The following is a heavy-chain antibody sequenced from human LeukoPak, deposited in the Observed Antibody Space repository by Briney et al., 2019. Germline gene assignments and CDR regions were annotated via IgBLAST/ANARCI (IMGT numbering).Heavy chain of an antibody. V-gene: IGHV3-33*01. D-gene: IGHD3/OR15-3a*01. Sequence: QPGGSLRLSCAASGFTLSSYGMHWVRQAPGKGLEWVAVIWYDGSNKYYADSVKGRFTISRDNAKNSLYLQMNSLRDEDTAVFYCARAFGLTDYWGQGTLVTVSS. CDR3: ARAFGLTDY. CDR1: GFTLSSYG. J-gene: IGHJ4*02. CDR2: IWYDGSNK.